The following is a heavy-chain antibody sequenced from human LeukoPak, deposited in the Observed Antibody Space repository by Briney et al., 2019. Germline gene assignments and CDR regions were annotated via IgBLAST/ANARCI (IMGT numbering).Heavy chain of an antibody. Sequence: GGSLRLSCAASGFTFSDYYMSWIRQAPGKGLEWVSSISGSGGSTFYADSVKGRFTISRDNSKNTLFLQMNSLRADDTAVYYCAKASGYSENWGQGTLVTVSS. CDR1: GFTFSDYY. CDR2: ISGSGGST. J-gene: IGHJ4*02. D-gene: IGHD5-12*01. CDR3: AKASGYSEN. V-gene: IGHV3-23*01.